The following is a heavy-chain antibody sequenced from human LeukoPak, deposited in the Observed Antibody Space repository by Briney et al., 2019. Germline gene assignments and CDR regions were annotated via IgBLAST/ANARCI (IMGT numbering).Heavy chain of an antibody. J-gene: IGHJ4*02. CDR3: ITDRNYYDSSGYHYIDY. D-gene: IGHD3-22*01. CDR2: IKSKTDGGTT. Sequence: GGSLRLSCAASGFTFSNAWMNWVRQAPGKGLEWVGRIKSKTDGGTTDYAAPVKGRFTISRDDSKNTVYLQMYSLKNEDTAVYYCITDRNYYDSSGYHYIDYWGQGTLVTVSS. V-gene: IGHV3-15*01. CDR1: GFTFSNAW.